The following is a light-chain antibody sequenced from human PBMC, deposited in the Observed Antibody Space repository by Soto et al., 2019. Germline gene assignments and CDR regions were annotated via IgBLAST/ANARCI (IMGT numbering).Light chain of an antibody. Sequence: EIVLTQSPGTLSLSPGERATLSCRASQSVSSYYLAWYQQKPGQAPRLLIYAASSRATGIPDRFSGGGSGTDFTLTISRLEPEDCAVYYCQLFGRSPTFGPGTKVHIK. CDR1: QSVSSYY. CDR3: QLFGRSPT. V-gene: IGKV3-20*01. J-gene: IGKJ3*01. CDR2: AAS.